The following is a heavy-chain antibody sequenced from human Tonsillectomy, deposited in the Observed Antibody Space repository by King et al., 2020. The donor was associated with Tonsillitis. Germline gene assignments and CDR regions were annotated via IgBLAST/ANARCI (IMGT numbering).Heavy chain of an antibody. CDR3: AKDLIDYYDSSGYFDY. CDR1: GFTFSTFD. V-gene: IGHV3-30*18. CDR2: IPYDGSNK. D-gene: IGHD3-22*01. Sequence: VQLVESGGGVVQPGRSLRLSCAASGFTFSTFDMHWVRQAPGKGLEWVAVIPYDGSNKYYVDSVKGRFTISRDNSKSTLYLQINSLRAEDTAVYFCAKDLIDYYDSSGYFDYWGQGTLVTVSS. J-gene: IGHJ4*02.